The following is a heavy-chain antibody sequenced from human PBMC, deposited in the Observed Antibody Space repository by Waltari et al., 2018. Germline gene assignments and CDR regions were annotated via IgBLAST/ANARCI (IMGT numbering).Heavy chain of an antibody. J-gene: IGHJ5*02. CDR1: GYSISSGYY. D-gene: IGHD3-10*01. Sequence: QVQLQESGPGLVKPSETLSLTCTVSGYSISSGYYWGWIRQPPGKGREWIGSIYHSGSTYYNPSLKSRVTISVDTSKNQFSLKLSSVTAADTAVYYCARSYYGSGSYSPGGWFDPWGQGTLVTVSS. CDR3: ARSYYGSGSYSPGGWFDP. V-gene: IGHV4-38-2*02. CDR2: IYHSGST.